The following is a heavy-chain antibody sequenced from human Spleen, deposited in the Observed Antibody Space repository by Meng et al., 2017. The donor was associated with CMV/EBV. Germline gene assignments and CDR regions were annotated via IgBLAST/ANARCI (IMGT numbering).Heavy chain of an antibody. Sequence: SGNTFTGYHIHWVRQAPGQGLEWMAWLNPNSGATRYAQKFQGRVTTTGDTSLSTAYMEMSSLRSDDTAVYYCARETDYGGLYWYFDLWGRGTLVTVSS. V-gene: IGHV1-2*02. J-gene: IGHJ2*01. CDR2: LNPNSGAT. D-gene: IGHD4-23*01. CDR1: GNTFTGYH. CDR3: ARETDYGGLYWYFDL.